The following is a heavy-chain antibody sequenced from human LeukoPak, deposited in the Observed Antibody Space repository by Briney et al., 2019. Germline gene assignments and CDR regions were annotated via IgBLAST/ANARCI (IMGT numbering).Heavy chain of an antibody. CDR1: GFIFSDFA. D-gene: IGHD2-21*01. CDR3: ARGAFQLLSPDY. Sequence: GGSLRLSCAASGFIFSDFALHWVRQAPGKGLEWVTIISHDGSNRHYADFVGGRFTISRDQNTNTLFLEMTSLTTDDTAIYYCARGAFQLLSPDYWGQGALVTVSS. J-gene: IGHJ4*02. V-gene: IGHV3-30-3*01. CDR2: ISHDGSNR.